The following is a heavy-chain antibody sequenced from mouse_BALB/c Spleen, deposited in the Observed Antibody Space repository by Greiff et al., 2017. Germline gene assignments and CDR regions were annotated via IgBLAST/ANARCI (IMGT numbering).Heavy chain of an antibody. CDR1: GYTFTSYW. CDR3: ARGGNPSFYAMDY. CDR2: INPSNGRT. Sequence: VQLQQSGAELVKPGASVKLSCKASGYTFTSYWMHWVKQRPGQGLEWIGEINPSNGRTNYNEKFKSKATLTVDKSSSTAYMQLSSLTSEDSAVYYCARGGNPSFYAMDYWGQGTSVTVSS. D-gene: IGHD2-1*01. V-gene: IGHV1S81*02. J-gene: IGHJ4*01.